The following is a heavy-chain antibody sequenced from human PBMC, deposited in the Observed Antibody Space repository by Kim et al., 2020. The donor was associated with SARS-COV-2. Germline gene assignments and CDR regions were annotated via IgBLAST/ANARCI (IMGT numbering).Heavy chain of an antibody. CDR3: ARATYYYGSGSPQLKAFDI. V-gene: IGHV1-69*13. Sequence: SVKVSCKASGGTFSSYAISWGRQAPGQGLEWMGGIIPIFGTANYAQKFQGRVTITADESTSTAYMELSSLRSEDTAVYYCARATYYYGSGSPQLKAFDIWGQGTMVTVSS. CDR1: GGTFSSYA. D-gene: IGHD3-10*01. J-gene: IGHJ3*02. CDR2: IIPIFGTA.